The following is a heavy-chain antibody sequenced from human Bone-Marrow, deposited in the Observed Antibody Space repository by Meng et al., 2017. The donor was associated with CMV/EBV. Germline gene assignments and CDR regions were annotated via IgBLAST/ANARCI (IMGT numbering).Heavy chain of an antibody. D-gene: IGHD3-10*01. V-gene: IGHV1-69*05. CDR2: IIPIFGTA. CDR3: ASLRYGSGSHSPYYFDD. CDR1: GGTFSSYA. Sequence: SVKVSCKASGGTFSSYAISWVRQAPGQGLDWMGGIIPIFGTANYAQNFQGRVTITTDESTSTAYMELSSLRSENTAVYYFASLRYGSGSHSPYYFDDWGQGTLVTVSS. J-gene: IGHJ4*02.